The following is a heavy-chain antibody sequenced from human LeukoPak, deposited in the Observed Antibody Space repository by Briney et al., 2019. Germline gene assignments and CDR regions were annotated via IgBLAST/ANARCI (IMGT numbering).Heavy chain of an antibody. CDR3: AKDPGVTGPCYFDY. V-gene: IGHV3-23*01. J-gene: IGHJ4*02. CDR2: ISGSGGST. Sequence: GGPLRLSCAASGFTFSSYAMSWVRQAPGKGLEWVLAISGSGGSTYYADAVKGRFTIHRVNSKNTLYLQMNSLRAEDTAVYYCAKDPGVTGPCYFDYWGQGTLVTVSS. CDR1: GFTFSSYA. D-gene: IGHD2-21*02.